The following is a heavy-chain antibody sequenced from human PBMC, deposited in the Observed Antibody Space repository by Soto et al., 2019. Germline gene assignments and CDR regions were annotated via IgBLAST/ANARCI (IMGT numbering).Heavy chain of an antibody. CDR1: GGSISSSYW. V-gene: IGHV4-4*02. CDR3: ARRRITMIVVVFDAFDI. Sequence: PSETLSLTCAVSGGSISSSYWWSWVRQPPGKGLEWNGEIYHSGNTNYNPYLKSRVTISVDKSKNQFSLKLSSVTAADTAVYFCARRRITMIVVVFDAFDIWGQGTMVTVSS. J-gene: IGHJ3*02. D-gene: IGHD3-22*01. CDR2: IYHSGNT.